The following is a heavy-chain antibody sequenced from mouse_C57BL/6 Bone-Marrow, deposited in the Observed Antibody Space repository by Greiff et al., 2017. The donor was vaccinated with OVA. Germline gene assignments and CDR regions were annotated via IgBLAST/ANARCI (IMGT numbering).Heavy chain of an antibody. D-gene: IGHD3-1*01. J-gene: IGHJ3*01. Sequence: VQLQESDAELVKPGASVKISCKVSGYTFTDHTIHWMKQRPEQGLEWIGYIYPRDGSTKYNEKFKGKATLTADKSSSTAYMQLNSLTSEDSAVYFCARHAQLGLRSAWFAYWGQGTLVTVSA. V-gene: IGHV1-78*01. CDR1: GYTFTDHT. CDR3: ARHAQLGLRSAWFAY. CDR2: IYPRDGST.